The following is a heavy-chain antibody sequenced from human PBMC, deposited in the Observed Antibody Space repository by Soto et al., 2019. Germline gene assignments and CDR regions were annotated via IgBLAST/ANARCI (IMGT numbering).Heavy chain of an antibody. V-gene: IGHV3-30-3*01. CDR2: ISHDGANR. Sequence: GGSLRLSCAASGFAFNIYAIHWVRQAPGKGLEWVAVISHDGANRYYTDSVRGRFTISRDNSKNTVYLEMDSLRADDTAVYYCARSSGVPTPDFDYWGQGTLVTVSS. D-gene: IGHD3-3*01. CDR3: ARSSGVPTPDFDY. CDR1: GFAFNIYA. J-gene: IGHJ4*02.